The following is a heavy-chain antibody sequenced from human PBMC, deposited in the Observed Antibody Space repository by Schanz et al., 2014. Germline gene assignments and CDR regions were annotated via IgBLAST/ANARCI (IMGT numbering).Heavy chain of an antibody. D-gene: IGHD2-2*01. CDR1: GGSISSFY. Sequence: QVQLQESGPGLVKPSETLSLTCTVSGGSISSFYWSWIRQPPGKGLEWIANIYYSGSTTYNPSLKSRVTISVDTSKKQFSLNLSSVTAADTAVYYCARGRVVPAAPEFDYWGQGILVTVSS. V-gene: IGHV4-59*01. J-gene: IGHJ4*02. CDR3: ARGRVVPAAPEFDY. CDR2: IYYSGST.